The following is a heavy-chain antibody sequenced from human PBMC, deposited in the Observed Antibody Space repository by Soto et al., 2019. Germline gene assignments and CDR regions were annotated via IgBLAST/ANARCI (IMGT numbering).Heavy chain of an antibody. Sequence: EVQLVESGGGLVQPGGSLRLSCAASGFTVSSNYMSWVRQAPGKGLEWVSVIYSGGSTYYADSVKGRFTISRDNSKNTLYLQMNSLRAEDTAVYYCARDPVDNVDTAEPSDYWGQGTLVTVSS. V-gene: IGHV3-66*01. J-gene: IGHJ4*02. D-gene: IGHD5-18*01. CDR3: ARDPVDNVDTAEPSDY. CDR1: GFTVSSNY. CDR2: IYSGGST.